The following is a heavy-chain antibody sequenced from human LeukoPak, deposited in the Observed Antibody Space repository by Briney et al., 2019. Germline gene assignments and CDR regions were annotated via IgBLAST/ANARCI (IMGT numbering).Heavy chain of an antibody. CDR1: GGSISSSSYY. V-gene: IGHV4-39*07. CDR3: ARISEIWFGESLFDY. Sequence: TSSETLSLTCTVSGGSISSSSYYWGWIRQPPGKGLEWIGSMYYSGSTYYNPSLKSRVTISVDTSKNQFSLKLSSVTAADTAVYYCARISEIWFGESLFDYWGQGTLVTVSS. CDR2: MYYSGST. J-gene: IGHJ4*02. D-gene: IGHD3-10*01.